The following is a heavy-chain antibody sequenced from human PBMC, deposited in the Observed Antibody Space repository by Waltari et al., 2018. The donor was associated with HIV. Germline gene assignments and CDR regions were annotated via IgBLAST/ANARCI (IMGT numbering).Heavy chain of an antibody. Sequence: QVQLVQSGAEVKKPGASVKVSCKAAGYTFTSYAMHWVRQAPGQRLEWMGGINAGNGNTKYSQKSQGRVTITRDTSASTAYMERSSLRSEDTAVYYCARDYLPHTVPVRWYNWFDPWGQGTLVTVSS. CDR3: ARDYLPHTVPVRWYNWFDP. D-gene: IGHD3-10*01. J-gene: IGHJ5*02. CDR2: INAGNGNT. CDR1: GYTFTSYA. V-gene: IGHV1-3*01.